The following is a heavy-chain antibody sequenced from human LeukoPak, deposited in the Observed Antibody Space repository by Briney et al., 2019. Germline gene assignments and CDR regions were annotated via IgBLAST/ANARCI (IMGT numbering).Heavy chain of an antibody. CDR3: ARAVDYVWGSYRYLGGRLDY. J-gene: IGHJ4*02. CDR2: IYYSGST. D-gene: IGHD3-16*02. CDR1: GGSFGYY. Sequence: SETLSLTCAVYGGSFGYYWTWVRQPPGKGLEWIGSIYYSGSTYYNPSLKSRVTISVDTSKSQFSLKLSSVTAADTAVYYCARAVDYVWGSYRYLGGRLDYWGQGTLVTVSS. V-gene: IGHV4-39*07.